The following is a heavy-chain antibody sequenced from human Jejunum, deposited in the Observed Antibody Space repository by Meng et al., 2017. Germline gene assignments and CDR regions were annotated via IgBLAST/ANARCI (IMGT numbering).Heavy chain of an antibody. D-gene: IGHD3-9*01. Sequence: GGSLRLSCVASEFTFSNAYMGWVRQAPGKGLEWVGRIKSTTDGGTTDYAAPVKGRFTISRDDSTNTLFLQMNSLKPEDTAVYYCATDAARFFNWPHICDYWGQGTLVTVSS. V-gene: IGHV3-15*01. J-gene: IGHJ4*02. CDR3: ATDAARFFNWPHICDY. CDR2: IKSTTDGGTT. CDR1: EFTFSNAY.